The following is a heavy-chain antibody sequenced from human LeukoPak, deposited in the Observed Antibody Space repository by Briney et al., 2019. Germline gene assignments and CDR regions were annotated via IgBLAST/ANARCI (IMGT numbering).Heavy chain of an antibody. J-gene: IGHJ4*02. V-gene: IGHV3-23*01. CDR1: GFTFSNYA. D-gene: IGHD3-10*01. Sequence: GGSLRLSCAASGFTFSNYAMGWVRQAPGKGLEWVSAISGSGGHTYYADSVKGRFTISRDNSKNTLFLQMNSLRAEDTAVYYCAKGGSMVRGVPGPFDYWGQGTLVTVSS. CDR2: ISGSGGHT. CDR3: AKGGSMVRGVPGPFDY.